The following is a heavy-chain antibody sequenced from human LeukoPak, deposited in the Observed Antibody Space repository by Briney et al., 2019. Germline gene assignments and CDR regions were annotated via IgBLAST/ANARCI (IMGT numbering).Heavy chain of an antibody. CDR1: GGSISSYY. D-gene: IGHD5-18*01. J-gene: IGHJ3*02. CDR2: IYYSGST. CDR3: ARHFVDTAVPGDFDI. Sequence: SETLSLTCIVSGGSISSYYWSWIRQPPGKGLEWIGYIYYSGSTNYNPSLKSRVTISVDTSKNQFSLKLSSVTAADTAVYYCARHFVDTAVPGDFDIWGQGTMVTVSS. V-gene: IGHV4-59*01.